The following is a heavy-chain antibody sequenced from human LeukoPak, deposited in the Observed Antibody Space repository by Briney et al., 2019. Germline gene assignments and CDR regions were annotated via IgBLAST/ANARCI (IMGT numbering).Heavy chain of an antibody. V-gene: IGHV1-69*04. CDR3: AVPYYYDSSGPY. D-gene: IGHD3-22*01. J-gene: IGHJ4*02. CDR1: GGTFSSYA. CDR2: IIPILGIA. Sequence: GASVKVSCKASGGTFSSYAISWVRQASGQGLEWMGRIIPILGIANYAQKFQGRVTITADKSTSTAYMELSSLRSEDTAVYYCAVPYYYDSSGPYWGQGTLVTVSS.